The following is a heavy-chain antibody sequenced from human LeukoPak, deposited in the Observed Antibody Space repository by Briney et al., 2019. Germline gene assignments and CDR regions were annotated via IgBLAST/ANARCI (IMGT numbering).Heavy chain of an antibody. CDR1: GGSISSSSYY. CDR2: IYYSGTT. Sequence: SETLSLTCTVSGGSISSSSYYWGWIRQPPGKGLEWIGSIYYSGTTYYNPSLKSRVSMSLDTSKNQFSLKLSSVTAADTAVYYCARHTSGSSRLFDYWGQGTLVTVSS. CDR3: ARHTSGSSRLFDY. J-gene: IGHJ4*02. V-gene: IGHV4-39*01. D-gene: IGHD5-12*01.